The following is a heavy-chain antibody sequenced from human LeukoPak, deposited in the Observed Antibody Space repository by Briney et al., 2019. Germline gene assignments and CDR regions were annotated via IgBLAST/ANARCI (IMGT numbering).Heavy chain of an antibody. D-gene: IGHD3-22*01. CDR2: IYYSGST. J-gene: IGHJ4*02. V-gene: IGHV4-39*01. Sequence: SETLSLTCTVSGGSISSSSYYWGWLRQPPGKGLEWIGSIYYSGSTYYNPSLKSRVTISVDTSKNQFSLKLSSVTAADTAVYYCARGQYYYDSSGSSLFDYWGQGTLVTVSS. CDR3: ARGQYYYDSSGSSLFDY. CDR1: GGSISSSSYY.